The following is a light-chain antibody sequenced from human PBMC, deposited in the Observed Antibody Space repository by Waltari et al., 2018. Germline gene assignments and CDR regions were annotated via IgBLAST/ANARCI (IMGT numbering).Light chain of an antibody. J-gene: IGLJ2*01. CDR1: SPNLGRNF. Sequence: QSVLTQPPSASGTPGQRVTISCSGSSPNLGRNFVNRYPQPPGTAPKLLIYANTQRPSGVPGRFSGSKSGTSASLAISGLQSEDEADYYCEAWDASLNDLVLGGGTKLTVL. V-gene: IGLV1-44*01. CDR3: EAWDASLNDLV. CDR2: ANT.